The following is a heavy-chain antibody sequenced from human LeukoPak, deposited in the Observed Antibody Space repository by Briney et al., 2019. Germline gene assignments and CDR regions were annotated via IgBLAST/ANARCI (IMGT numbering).Heavy chain of an antibody. V-gene: IGHV4-31*03. J-gene: IGHJ4*02. CDR2: IYYSGST. D-gene: IGHD3-9*01. CDR1: GGSISSGGYY. CDR3: ARDRISYYDILTGYPGYFDY. Sequence: SETLSLTCTVSGGSISSGGYYWSWIRQHPGKGLEWIGYIYYSGSTYYNPSLKSRVTISVDTSKNQFSLKLSSVTAADTAVYYCARDRISYYDILTGYPGYFDYRGQGTLVTVSS.